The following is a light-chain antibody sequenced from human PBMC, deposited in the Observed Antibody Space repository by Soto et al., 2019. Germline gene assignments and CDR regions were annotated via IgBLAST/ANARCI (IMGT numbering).Light chain of an antibody. Sequence: EIVLTQSPGTLSLSPGERATLSCRAGQSVSSSYLAWYQQRPGQAPRLLMYGASSRATGIPARFSGSGSGTEFTLTISSLQSEDFAVYYCHQYDDWPLTFGQGTRLEI. J-gene: IGKJ5*01. CDR1: QSVSSSY. CDR2: GAS. CDR3: HQYDDWPLT. V-gene: IGKV3-15*01.